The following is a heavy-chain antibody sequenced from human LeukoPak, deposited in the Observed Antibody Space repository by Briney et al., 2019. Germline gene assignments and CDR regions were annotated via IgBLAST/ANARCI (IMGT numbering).Heavy chain of an antibody. J-gene: IGHJ4*02. CDR1: GFTFSSYG. D-gene: IGHD1-14*01. CDR3: AKDRPRTHYFDY. V-gene: IGHV3-30*18. Sequence: GGSLRLSCAASGFTFSSYGMHWVRQAPGKGLEWVGVISYDGSNKYYADSVKGRFTISRDNSKNTLYLQMNSLGAEDTAVYYCAKDRPRTHYFDYWGQGTLVTVSS. CDR2: ISYDGSNK.